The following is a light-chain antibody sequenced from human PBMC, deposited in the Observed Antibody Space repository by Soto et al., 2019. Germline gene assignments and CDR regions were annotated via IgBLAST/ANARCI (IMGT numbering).Light chain of an antibody. V-gene: IGKV1-39*01. Sequence: DIQMTQSPSSLSASVGDRVTITCRASQSISFHLNWYQQKSGKAPELLIYAASTLQSGVPSRFSGSGSGTDFTLTISTLQPEDFATYYCQQSFSSPRLTFGPGTKVDIK. CDR1: QSISFH. J-gene: IGKJ3*01. CDR3: QQSFSSPRLT. CDR2: AAS.